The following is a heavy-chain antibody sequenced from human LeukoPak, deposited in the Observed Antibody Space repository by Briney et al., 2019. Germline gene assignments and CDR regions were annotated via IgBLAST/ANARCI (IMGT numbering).Heavy chain of an antibody. D-gene: IGHD3-3*01. CDR3: ARRMSGHNWFDP. J-gene: IGHJ5*02. Sequence: PGGSLRLSCAASGFTFSGYAMSWVRQAPGKGLEWVSGISGSGGYTYYADSVKGRFTISRDNSKNTLYLQMNSLRAEDTAVYYCARRMSGHNWFDPWGRGTLVTVSS. CDR1: GFTFSGYA. CDR2: ISGSGGYT. V-gene: IGHV3-23*01.